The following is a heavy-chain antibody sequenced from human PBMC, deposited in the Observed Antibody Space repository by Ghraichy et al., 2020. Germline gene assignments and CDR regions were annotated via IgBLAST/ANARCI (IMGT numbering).Heavy chain of an antibody. CDR3: ATWANVLDY. D-gene: IGHD3-10*02. J-gene: IGHJ4*02. V-gene: IGHV3-48*03. CDR1: GFTFSSYE. CDR2: ISSSGSTI. Sequence: GGSLRLSCAASGFTFSSYEMNWVRQAPGKGLEWVSYISSSGSTIYYADSVKGRFTISRDNAKNSLYLQMNSLRAEDTAVYYCATWANVLDYWGQGTLVTVSS.